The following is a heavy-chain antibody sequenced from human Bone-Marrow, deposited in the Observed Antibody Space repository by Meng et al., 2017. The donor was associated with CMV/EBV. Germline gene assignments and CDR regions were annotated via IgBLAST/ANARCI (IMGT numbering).Heavy chain of an antibody. Sequence: GGSLRLSCAVSGFTFSSYAMSWVRQAPGKGLEWVSAISGSGGSTYYADSVKGRFTISRDNSKITLYLQMNSLRAEDTTVYYCAKSSTAVSYDFLCGSGRWFDPWGQGTLVTVSS. V-gene: IGHV3-23*01. CDR2: ISGSGGST. J-gene: IGHJ5*02. D-gene: IGHD3-3*01. CDR3: AKSSTAVSYDFLCGSGRWFDP. CDR1: GFTFSSYA.